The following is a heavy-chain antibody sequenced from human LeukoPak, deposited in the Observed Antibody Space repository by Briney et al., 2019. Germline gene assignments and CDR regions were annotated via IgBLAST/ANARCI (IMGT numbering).Heavy chain of an antibody. CDR2: IYSAGNR. J-gene: IGHJ5*02. CDR1: GFTVSSNY. Sequence: PGGSLRLSCAASGFTVSSNYMSWVRQAPGKGLEWVSVIYSAGNRYYADFVKGRFTISRDNSKNTVYLQMNSLRVEDTAVYSCAREDSEGGPNWFDPWGQGTLVTVSS. D-gene: IGHD1-14*01. CDR3: AREDSEGGPNWFDP. V-gene: IGHV3-66*01.